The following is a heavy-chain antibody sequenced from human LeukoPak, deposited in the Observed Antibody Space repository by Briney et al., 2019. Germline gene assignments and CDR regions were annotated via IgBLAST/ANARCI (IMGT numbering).Heavy chain of an antibody. J-gene: IGHJ4*02. Sequence: GGSLRLSCAASGFTFSSYGIKWLRQAPGKGLEWVSAISSSGGRTYYADSVKGRFTISRDNSKNTLYLQMNSLRAEDTAVYYCAKDEPTYQLLETYYFDYWGQGTLVTVSS. CDR1: GFTFSSYG. D-gene: IGHD2-2*01. CDR3: AKDEPTYQLLETYYFDY. V-gene: IGHV3-23*01. CDR2: ISSSGGRT.